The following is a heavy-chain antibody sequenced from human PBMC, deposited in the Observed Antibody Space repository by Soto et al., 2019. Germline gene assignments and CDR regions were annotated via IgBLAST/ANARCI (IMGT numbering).Heavy chain of an antibody. CDR1: GFIFSDYE. CDR2: ISISGTII. J-gene: IGHJ5*02. Sequence: GGSLRRSCEGSGFIFSDYEMSWVRQVPGKGLEWISYISISGTIIHYADSVKGRFTISRDNAKNSVYLQMNSLRVEDTAIYYCAREGGFDWFYPWGQGTLVTVSS. V-gene: IGHV3-48*03. CDR3: AREGGFDWFYP.